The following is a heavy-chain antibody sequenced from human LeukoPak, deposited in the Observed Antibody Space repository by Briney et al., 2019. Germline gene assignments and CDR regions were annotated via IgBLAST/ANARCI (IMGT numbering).Heavy chain of an antibody. D-gene: IGHD6-19*01. V-gene: IGHV3-73*01. CDR1: GFTFSGSA. J-gene: IGHJ4*02. CDR3: TKPHSSGWYYFDY. CDR2: IRSKANSYAT. Sequence: PGGSLRLSCAASGFTFSGSAMHWVRQASGKGLEWVGRIRSKANSYATAYAASVKGRFTISRDDSKNTAYLQMNSLKTEDTAVYYRTKPHSSGWYYFDYWGQGTLVTVSS.